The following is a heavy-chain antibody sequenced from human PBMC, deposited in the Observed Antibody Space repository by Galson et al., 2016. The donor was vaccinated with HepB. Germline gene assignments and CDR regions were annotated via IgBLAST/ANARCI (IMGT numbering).Heavy chain of an antibody. CDR1: GFSTYA. V-gene: IGHV3-23*01. CDR3: AKDFVPYIAVTGPTFFNY. D-gene: IGHD6-19*01. CDR2: ISGSGGST. Sequence: SLRLSCAASGFSTYAMSWVRQAPGKGLEWVSGISGSGGSTYYADSVKGRLTISRDNSKNTLYLQMNSLRAEDTAVYYCAKDFVPYIAVTGPTFFNYCGQGTLVTVSS. J-gene: IGHJ4*02.